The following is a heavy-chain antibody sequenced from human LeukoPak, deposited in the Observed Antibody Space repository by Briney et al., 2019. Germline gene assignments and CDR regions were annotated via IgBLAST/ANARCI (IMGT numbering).Heavy chain of an antibody. CDR2: ISPTGSYT. Sequence: ASVKVSCKASVYTSTNYYMHWVRQAPGQGLEWVGLISPTGSYTNYAQKFRGRVTMTRDTSTTTVYMELSSLRSDDTAVYYCAREESGGYFDYWGEGTLVTVSS. V-gene: IGHV1-46*01. J-gene: IGHJ4*02. CDR1: VYTSTNYY. D-gene: IGHD2-8*02. CDR3: AREESGGYFDY.